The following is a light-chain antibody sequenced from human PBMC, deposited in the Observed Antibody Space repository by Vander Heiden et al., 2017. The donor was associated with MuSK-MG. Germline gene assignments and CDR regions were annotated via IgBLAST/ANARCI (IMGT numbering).Light chain of an antibody. Sequence: DIVLTQSPGTLSLSPGEGATLSCRASQSLSSTSLAWYQQKPGQAPRLLMYGASNRAPGIPERFGGSGSGTDFTLTISRLEPEDFAVYYCQRYSSSPQTFGQGTKVEIK. CDR1: QSLSSTS. V-gene: IGKV3-20*01. CDR3: QRYSSSPQT. J-gene: IGKJ1*01. CDR2: GAS.